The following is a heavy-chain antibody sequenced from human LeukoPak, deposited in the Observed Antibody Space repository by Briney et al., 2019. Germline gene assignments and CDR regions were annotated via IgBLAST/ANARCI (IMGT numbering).Heavy chain of an antibody. V-gene: IGHV1-24*01. CDR3: ATSTVVVPAATMAYYYYGMDV. CDR1: GYTLTELS. D-gene: IGHD2-2*01. Sequence: ASVKVSCKVSGYTLTELSMHWVRQAPGKGLEWMGGFDPEDGETIYAQKFQGRVTMTEDTSTDTAYMELSSLRSEDTAVYYCATSTVVVPAATMAYYYYGMDVWGQGTTVTVSS. J-gene: IGHJ6*02. CDR2: FDPEDGET.